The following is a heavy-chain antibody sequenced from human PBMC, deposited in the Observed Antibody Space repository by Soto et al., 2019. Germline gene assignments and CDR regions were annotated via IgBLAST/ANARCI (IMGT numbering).Heavy chain of an antibody. CDR2: ISSSSSYI. Sequence: PVGSLRLSCAASGFTFSSYSMNWVRQAPGKGLEWVSSISSSSSYIYYADSVKGRFTISRDNAKNSLYLQMNSLRAEDTAVYYCARGSVVVVTASLGYYGMDVWGQGTTVTVSS. J-gene: IGHJ6*02. CDR3: ARGSVVVVTASLGYYGMDV. D-gene: IGHD2-2*01. V-gene: IGHV3-21*01. CDR1: GFTFSSYS.